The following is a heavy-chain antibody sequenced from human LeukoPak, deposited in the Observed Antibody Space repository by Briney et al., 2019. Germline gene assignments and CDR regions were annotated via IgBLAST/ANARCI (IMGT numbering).Heavy chain of an antibody. V-gene: IGHV4-4*07. D-gene: IGHD2-15*01. Sequence: SETLSLTCTVSGGSISSYHWSWIRQPAGKGLEWIGRIYTSGSTNYNPSLKSRVTISVDTSKNQFSLRLSSVTAADTAVYYCARMLYCSGGSCSWYYFDYWGQGTLVTVSS. CDR2: IYTSGST. J-gene: IGHJ4*02. CDR1: GGSISSYH. CDR3: ARMLYCSGGSCSWYYFDY.